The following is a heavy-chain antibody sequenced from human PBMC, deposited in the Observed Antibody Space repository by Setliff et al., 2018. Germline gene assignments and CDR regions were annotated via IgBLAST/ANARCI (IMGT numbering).Heavy chain of an antibody. Sequence: SETLSLTCTVSGGSISSYYWSWIRQPAGKGLEWIGHIYIGGSANYNPSLKSRVTISVDTSKNQFSLKLSSVTAADTAVYYCARAPGYSYGYYYYGMDVWGQGTTVTVSS. CDR1: GGSISSYY. D-gene: IGHD5-18*01. CDR2: IYIGGSA. CDR3: ARAPGYSYGYYYYGMDV. V-gene: IGHV4-4*07. J-gene: IGHJ6*02.